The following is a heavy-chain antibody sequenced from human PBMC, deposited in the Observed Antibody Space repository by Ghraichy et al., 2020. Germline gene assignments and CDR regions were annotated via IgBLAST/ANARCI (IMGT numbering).Heavy chain of an antibody. V-gene: IGHV3-48*02. D-gene: IGHD4-17*01. CDR3: ARENIPYPPDYGDYGYFDAFDI. CDR2: ISSSSSTI. Sequence: GGSLRLSCAASGFTFSSYSMNWVRQAPGKGLEWVSYISSSSSTIYYADSVKGRFTISRDNAKNSLYLQMNSLRDEDTAVYYCARENIPYPPDYGDYGYFDAFDIWGQGTMVTVSS. CDR1: GFTFSSYS. J-gene: IGHJ3*02.